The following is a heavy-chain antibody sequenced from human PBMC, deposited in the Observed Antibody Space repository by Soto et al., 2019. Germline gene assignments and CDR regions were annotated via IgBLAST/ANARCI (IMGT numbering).Heavy chain of an antibody. V-gene: IGHV1-3*01. CDR2: INAGNGNT. D-gene: IGHD6-13*01. Sequence: ASVKVSCKASGYTFTSYAMHWVRQAPGQRLEWMGWINAGNGNTKYSQMFQGRVTITRDTSASTAYMELSSLRSEDTAAYYCARDPPRLRYSSSWYEFRGPWGQGTLVTVSS. CDR1: GYTFTSYA. CDR3: ARDPPRLRYSSSWYEFRGP. J-gene: IGHJ5*02.